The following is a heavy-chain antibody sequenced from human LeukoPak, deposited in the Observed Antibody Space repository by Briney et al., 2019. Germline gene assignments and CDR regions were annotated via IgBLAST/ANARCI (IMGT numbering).Heavy chain of an antibody. D-gene: IGHD2-15*01. V-gene: IGHV1-2*02. Sequence: GASVKVSCKASGYTFTGYYMHWVRQAPGQGLEWMGWINPNSGGTNYAQKFQGRVTMTRDTSISTAYMELSRLRSDDTAVYYCARGDMTTGGAFDIWGQGTMVTVSS. CDR1: GYTFTGYY. CDR2: INPNSGGT. CDR3: ARGDMTTGGAFDI. J-gene: IGHJ3*02.